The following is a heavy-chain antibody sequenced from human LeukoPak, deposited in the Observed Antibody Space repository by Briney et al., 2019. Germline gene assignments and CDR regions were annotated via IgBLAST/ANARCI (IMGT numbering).Heavy chain of an antibody. J-gene: IGHJ4*02. CDR2: VSGSGDST. V-gene: IGHV3-23*01. Sequence: SGGSLRLSCAASGFTFSSYAMSWVRQAPGKGVEWVSGVSGSGDSTYYADSVKGRFTISRDNSKNTLYLQMNSLRAEDTAVYYCAKRIQSAMATGYWGQGTLVTVSS. CDR3: AKRIQSAMATGY. D-gene: IGHD5-18*01. CDR1: GFTFSSYA.